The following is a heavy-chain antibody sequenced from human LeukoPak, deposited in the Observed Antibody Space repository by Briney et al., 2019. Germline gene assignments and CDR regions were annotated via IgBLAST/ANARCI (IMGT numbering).Heavy chain of an antibody. D-gene: IGHD5-24*01. CDR3: ARFGTDSNYPFDY. J-gene: IGHJ4*02. CDR2: ISSSSSTI. Sequence: GGSLRLSCAASGFTFSSYSMNWVRQAPGKGLEWVSYISSSSSTIYYADSVKGRFTISRDNAKNSLYLQMNSLRAEDTAVYYCARFGTDSNYPFDYWGQGTLVTVSS. CDR1: GFTFSSYS. V-gene: IGHV3-48*01.